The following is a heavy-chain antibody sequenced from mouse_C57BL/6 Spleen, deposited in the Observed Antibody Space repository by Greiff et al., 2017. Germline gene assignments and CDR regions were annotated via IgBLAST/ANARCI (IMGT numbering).Heavy chain of an antibody. CDR1: GFTFSSYG. Sequence: DVHLVESGGDLVKPGGSLKLSCAASGFTFSSYGLSWVRQTPDKKLEWVATISSGGSYTYYPDSVKRRFTISRDNAKNTLYLQMRNLKSEDTAMYYCSRRDYGNSYEAMDYWGQGTSVTVSS. V-gene: IGHV5-6*01. CDR3: SRRDYGNSYEAMDY. J-gene: IGHJ4*01. CDR2: ISSGGSYT. D-gene: IGHD1-1*01.